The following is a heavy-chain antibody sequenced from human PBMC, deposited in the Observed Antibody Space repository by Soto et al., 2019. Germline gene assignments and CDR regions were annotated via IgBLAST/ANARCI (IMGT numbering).Heavy chain of an antibody. Sequence: GGSLRLSCAASGFTFSDHFMSWIRQAPGKGLEWISYVTPSGSSRSYADSVKGRFTISRDNSKNTLYLQMNSLRAEDTAVYYCAKAQLGGDYFDYWGQGTLVTVSS. CDR1: GFTFSDHF. D-gene: IGHD3-16*01. CDR2: VTPSGSSR. J-gene: IGHJ4*02. V-gene: IGHV3-11*04. CDR3: AKAQLGGDYFDY.